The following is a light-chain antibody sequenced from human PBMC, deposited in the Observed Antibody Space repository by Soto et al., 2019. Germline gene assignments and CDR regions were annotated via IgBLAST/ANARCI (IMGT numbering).Light chain of an antibody. CDR2: MAS. V-gene: IGKV1-5*03. CDR1: QSISSW. J-gene: IGKJ4*01. Sequence: DIQMTQSPSTLSASVGDRVTITCRASQSISSWLAWYQHKPGKAPNLLIYMASSLGSGVPSRFSGSGSGTEFTLTISSLQHDDFATYYCQQYNTYPFTFGGGTKVEIK. CDR3: QQYNTYPFT.